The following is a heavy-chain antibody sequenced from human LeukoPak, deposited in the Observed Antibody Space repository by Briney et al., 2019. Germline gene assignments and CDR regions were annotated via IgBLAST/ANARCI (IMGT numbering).Heavy chain of an antibody. CDR3: ARVCPGGSCYSLHIVDY. Sequence: PSETLSLTCTVSGGSISSSSYYWGWIRQPPGKGLEWIGSIYYSGSTYYNPSLKSRVTISVDTSKNQFSLKLSSVTAADTAVYYCARVCPGGSCYSLHIVDYWGQGTLVTVSS. J-gene: IGHJ4*02. D-gene: IGHD2-15*01. CDR2: IYYSGST. V-gene: IGHV4-39*07. CDR1: GGSISSSSYY.